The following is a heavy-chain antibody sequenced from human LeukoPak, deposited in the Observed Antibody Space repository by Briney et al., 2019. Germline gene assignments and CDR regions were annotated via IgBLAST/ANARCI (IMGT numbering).Heavy chain of an antibody. CDR2: ISHTETYI. V-gene: IGHV3-30*02. CDR3: AKDRQEKKRFLEWLLYPLDY. J-gene: IGHJ4*02. D-gene: IGHD3-3*01. CDR1: GFTFNTYN. Sequence: PGGSLRLSCAASGFTFNTYNMHWVRQAPRKGLEWVSSISHTETYIYYADSVKGRFTISRDNSKNTLYLQMNSLRAEDTAVYYCAKDRQEKKRFLEWLLYPLDYWGQGTLVTVSS.